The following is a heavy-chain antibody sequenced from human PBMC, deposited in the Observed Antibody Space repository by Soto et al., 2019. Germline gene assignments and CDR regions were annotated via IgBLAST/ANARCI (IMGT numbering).Heavy chain of an antibody. D-gene: IGHD1-26*01. CDR3: AREGELSGSYYNWFDP. V-gene: IGHV1-3*01. CDR2: INAGNGNT. J-gene: IGHJ5*02. CDR1: GYTFTSYA. Sequence: GASVKVSCKASGYTFTSYAMHWVRQAPGQRLEWMGWINAGNGNTKYSQKFQGRVTITRDTSASTAYMELSSLRSEDTAVYYCAREGELSGSYYNWFDPWGQGTLVTVSS.